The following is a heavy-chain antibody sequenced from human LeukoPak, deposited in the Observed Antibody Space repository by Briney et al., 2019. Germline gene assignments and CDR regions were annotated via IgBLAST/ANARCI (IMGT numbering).Heavy chain of an antibody. Sequence: SETLSLTCTVSGGSISSYYWSWIRQPAGKGLEWIGRIYTSGSTNYNPSLKSRVTISVDTSKNQFSLKLSSVTAADTAVYYCARGFASHPSVSIAARPPFDYWGQGTLVTVSS. V-gene: IGHV4-4*07. CDR2: IYTSGST. D-gene: IGHD6-6*01. CDR1: GGSISSYY. CDR3: ARGFASHPSVSIAARPPFDY. J-gene: IGHJ4*02.